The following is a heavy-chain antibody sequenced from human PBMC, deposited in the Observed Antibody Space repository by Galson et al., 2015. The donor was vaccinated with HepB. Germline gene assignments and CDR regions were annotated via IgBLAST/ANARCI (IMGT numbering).Heavy chain of an antibody. CDR3: AKARSQWLRPYYFDY. Sequence: SLRLSCAASGFTFSSYAMSWVRQAPGKGLEWISTISGSGGNTYHADSVKGRFTISRDNSKNTLYLQMNSLRAEDTAIYYCAKARSQWLRPYYFDYWGQGTLVTVSS. CDR1: GFTFSSYA. J-gene: IGHJ4*02. D-gene: IGHD6-19*01. CDR2: ISGSGGNT. V-gene: IGHV3-23*01.